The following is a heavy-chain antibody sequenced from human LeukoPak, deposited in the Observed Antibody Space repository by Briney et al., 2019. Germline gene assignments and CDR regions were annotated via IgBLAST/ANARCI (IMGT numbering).Heavy chain of an antibody. CDR1: GGTFSSYA. Sequence: SVKVSCKASGGTFSSYAISWVRQAPGQGLEWMGRIIPTFGIANYAQKFQGRVTITADKSTSTAYMELSSLRSEDTAVYYCALKTVTNWFDPWGQGTLVTVSS. D-gene: IGHD4-11*01. J-gene: IGHJ5*02. CDR3: ALKTVTNWFDP. V-gene: IGHV1-69*04. CDR2: IIPTFGIA.